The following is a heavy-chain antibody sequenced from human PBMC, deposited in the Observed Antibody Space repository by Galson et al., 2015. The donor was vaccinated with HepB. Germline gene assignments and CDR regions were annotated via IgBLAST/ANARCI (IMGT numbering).Heavy chain of an antibody. J-gene: IGHJ4*02. CDR2: INPSGGSA. CDR3: ARDSLTTVTIGGLDY. D-gene: IGHD4-17*01. V-gene: IGHV1-46*01. CDR1: GYTFTTYY. Sequence: SVKVSCKASGYTFTTYYMHWVRQAPGQGLEWMGIINPSGGSATYAQKFQGRVTMTRDTSTGTVYMELSSLRSEDTAMFYCARDSLTTVTIGGLDYWGQGTLVTVSS.